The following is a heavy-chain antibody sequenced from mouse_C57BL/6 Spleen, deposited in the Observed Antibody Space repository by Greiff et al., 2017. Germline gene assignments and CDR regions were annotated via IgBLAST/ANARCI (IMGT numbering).Heavy chain of an antibody. J-gene: IGHJ2*01. CDR1: GYTFTSYW. D-gene: IGHD2-2*01. V-gene: IGHV1-64*01. Sequence: QVQLQQPGAELVKPGASVKLSCKASGYTFTSYWMHWVKQRPGQGLEWIGMIHPNSGSTNYNEKFKSKDTLTVDKSSSTAYMLLSSLTSEDSAVDYGARRGYGNDGDYWGQGTTLTVSS. CDR2: IHPNSGST. CDR3: ARRGYGNDGDY.